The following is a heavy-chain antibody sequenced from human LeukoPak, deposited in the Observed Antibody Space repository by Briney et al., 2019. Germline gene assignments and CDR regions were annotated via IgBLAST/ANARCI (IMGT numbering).Heavy chain of an antibody. D-gene: IGHD4-11*01. CDR3: ARVLPPITVTISDYYYGMDV. Sequence: ATVKVSCKASGYTFTGYYMHWVRRAPGQGHEWMGWINPNSGGTNYAQKFRGRVTMTRETSISTAYMELSRLRSDDTAVYYCARVLPPITVTISDYYYGMDVWGQGTTVTVSS. CDR2: INPNSGGT. V-gene: IGHV1-2*02. J-gene: IGHJ6*02. CDR1: GYTFTGYY.